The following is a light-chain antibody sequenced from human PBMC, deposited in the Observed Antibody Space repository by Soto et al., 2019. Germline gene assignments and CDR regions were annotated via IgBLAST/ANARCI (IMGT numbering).Light chain of an antibody. CDR1: QSVSSSY. CDR2: GVS. Sequence: ETVLTQSPGTLSLSPGERATLSCRASQSVSSSYLAWYQQRPGQAPRLLIYGVSSRATGIPDRFSGSGSGTDFTLTISRLEPDDFAVYYCQQYGSSPWTFGQGTKVEIK. CDR3: QQYGSSPWT. V-gene: IGKV3-20*01. J-gene: IGKJ1*01.